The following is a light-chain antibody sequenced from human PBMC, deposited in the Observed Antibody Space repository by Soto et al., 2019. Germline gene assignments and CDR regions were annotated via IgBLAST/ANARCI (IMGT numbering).Light chain of an antibody. Sequence: QSVLTQPPSASGTPGQRVIISCSGSSSNIGSNTVNWYQQLPGTAPKILIYSHNQRPSGVPDRFSCSQSGTSASLAINGLHSEDEADYYCATWDDRLDGYVFGTGTKVTVL. CDR3: ATWDDRLDGYV. CDR1: SSNIGSNT. V-gene: IGLV1-44*01. J-gene: IGLJ1*01. CDR2: SHN.